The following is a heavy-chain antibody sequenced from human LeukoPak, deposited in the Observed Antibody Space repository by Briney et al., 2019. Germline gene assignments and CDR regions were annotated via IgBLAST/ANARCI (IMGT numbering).Heavy chain of an antibody. Sequence: SVKVSCKASGGTFSSNGINWVRQAPGQGLEWMGRIIPIFGIANYAQKFQGRVTITADESTSTAYMELSSLRSEDTAVYYCARGYYDYVWGSYRYTGSFDYWGQGTLVTVSS. D-gene: IGHD3-16*02. J-gene: IGHJ4*02. V-gene: IGHV1-69*15. CDR2: IIPIFGIA. CDR3: ARGYYDYVWGSYRYTGSFDY. CDR1: GGTFSSNG.